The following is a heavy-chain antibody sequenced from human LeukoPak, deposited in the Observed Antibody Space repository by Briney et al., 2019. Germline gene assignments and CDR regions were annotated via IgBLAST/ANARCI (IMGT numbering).Heavy chain of an antibody. J-gene: IGHJ4*01. D-gene: IGHD4-23*01. CDR3: AGRRYGGNYFDY. V-gene: IGHV3-66*01. CDR1: GFTFSSYA. Sequence: GGSLRLSCAASGFTFSSYAMHWVRQAPGKGLEWVSIIYSGGNTYYADSVKGRFTISRDNSNNTLYLQMNSLRAEDTAVYYCAGRRYGGNYFDYWGHGTLVTVSS. CDR2: IYSGGNT.